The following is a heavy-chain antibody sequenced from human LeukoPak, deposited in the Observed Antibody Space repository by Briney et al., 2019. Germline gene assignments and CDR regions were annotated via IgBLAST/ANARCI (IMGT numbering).Heavy chain of an antibody. J-gene: IGHJ4*02. V-gene: IGHV3-23*01. CDR1: GFTFSNYA. D-gene: IGHD2-8*01. CDR3: AKDQRVLMVYVTALDY. Sequence: GGSLRLSCAASGFTFSNYAMSWVRQAPGKGLEWVSGISGSGGSTYYADSVKGRFTISRDNSKNTLYLQMNSLRAEDTAVYYCAKDQRVLMVYVTALDYWGQGTLVTVSS. CDR2: ISGSGGST.